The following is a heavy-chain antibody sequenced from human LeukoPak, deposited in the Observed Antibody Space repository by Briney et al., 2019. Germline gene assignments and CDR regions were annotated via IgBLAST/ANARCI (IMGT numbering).Heavy chain of an antibody. Sequence: GASVKVSCKASGGTFSSYAISWVRQAPGQGLEWMGWISAYNGNTNYAQKLQGRVTMTTDTSTSTAYMELRSLRSDDTAVYYCARVLVRYYYDSSGYYSVFVPPGNWFDPWGQGTLVTVSS. V-gene: IGHV1-18*01. CDR1: GGTFSSYA. J-gene: IGHJ5*02. D-gene: IGHD3-22*01. CDR2: ISAYNGNT. CDR3: ARVLVRYYYDSSGYYSVFVPPGNWFDP.